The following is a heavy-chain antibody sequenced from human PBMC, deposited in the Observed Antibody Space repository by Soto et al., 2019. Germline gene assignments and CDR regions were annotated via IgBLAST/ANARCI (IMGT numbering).Heavy chain of an antibody. V-gene: IGHV3-15*01. CDR1: GFTLSNAW. CDR3: TTGAGRPAEHFDL. D-gene: IGHD3-10*01. CDR2: IKTKPEGGTT. J-gene: IGHJ4*02. Sequence: EVQLVESGGGLVKPGGSLRLSCAASGFTLSNAWMNWVRQAPGKGLEWVGRIKTKPEGGTTDFAAPVKGRFALSRDDSRNTLYLQMDSLKIEDTAVYYCTTGAGRPAEHFDLWGKGALVTVSS.